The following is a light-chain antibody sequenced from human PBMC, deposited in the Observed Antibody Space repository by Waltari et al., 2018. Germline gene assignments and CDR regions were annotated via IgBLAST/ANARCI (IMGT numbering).Light chain of an antibody. CDR1: SGHISTL. CDR3: QTGGHGTWV. CDR2: VNSDGSH. J-gene: IGLJ3*02. V-gene: IGLV4-69*01. Sequence: QLLLTQSPSASASLGASVQLTCTLSSGHISTLLAWHQQRPEKGPRYLMKVNSDGSHTKGDDSTDRFSGSSSGAERYLTISSLQSEDEADYYCQTGGHGTWVFGGGTKLTVL.